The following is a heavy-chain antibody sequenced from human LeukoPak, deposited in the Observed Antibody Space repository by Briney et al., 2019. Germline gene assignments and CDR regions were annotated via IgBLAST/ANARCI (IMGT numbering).Heavy chain of an antibody. CDR3: ARDIDGNFDY. CDR1: GYSISSGYS. V-gene: IGHV4-38-2*02. D-gene: IGHD5-24*01. J-gene: IGHJ4*02. Sequence: SETLSLTCAVSGYSISSGYSWGWIRQPPGKGLERIGSIYHSGNTYSNPSLRSRVTISVDTSKNRFSLKLSSVTAADAAVYYCARDIDGNFDYWGQGTLVIVSS. CDR2: IYHSGNT.